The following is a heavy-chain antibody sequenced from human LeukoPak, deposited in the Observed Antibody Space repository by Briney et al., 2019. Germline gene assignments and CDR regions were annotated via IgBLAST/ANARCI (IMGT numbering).Heavy chain of an antibody. D-gene: IGHD2-15*01. J-gene: IGHJ4*02. V-gene: IGHV3-7*01. Sequence: HPGGSLRLSCAASGFTFSSYWMSWVRQAPGKGLEWVANIKQDGSEKYYVDSVKGRFTISRDNAKNSLYLQMNSLRAEDTAVYYCARDHGRYCSGGSCYFGGFFEYWGQGTLGTVSS. CDR3: ARDHGRYCSGGSCYFGGFFEY. CDR2: IKQDGSEK. CDR1: GFTFSSYW.